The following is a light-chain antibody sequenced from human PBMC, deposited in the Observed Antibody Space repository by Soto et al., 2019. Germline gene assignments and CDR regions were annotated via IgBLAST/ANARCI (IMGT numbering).Light chain of an antibody. V-gene: IGKV1-5*03. CDR1: QSISTW. CDR2: QAS. CDR3: QQYNSHPYT. Sequence: DTRMTQSPSTLSASVGDRVTITCRASQSISTWLAWYQQKPGKAPKVLIFQASILESGVPPRFSGSGSGTEFTLPLSSLQPDDFGTYYCQQYNSHPYTFGQWTKLEIK. J-gene: IGKJ2*01.